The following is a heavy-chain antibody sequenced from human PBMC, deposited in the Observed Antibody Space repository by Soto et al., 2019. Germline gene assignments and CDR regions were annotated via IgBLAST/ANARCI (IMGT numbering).Heavy chain of an antibody. D-gene: IGHD1-20*01. J-gene: IGHJ4*02. V-gene: IGHV4-39*01. CDR2: VFYTGFT. CDR3: ATSQKGYNWNYFDH. Sequence: SETLSLTCAVSGASISGSDYYWAWLRQSPGKGPGWIGSVFYTGFTSYNPSLESRVSVSVDTSKSQFSLKLSAVTAADTAVYYCATSQKGYNWNYFDHWGQGALVTVSS. CDR1: GASISGSDYY.